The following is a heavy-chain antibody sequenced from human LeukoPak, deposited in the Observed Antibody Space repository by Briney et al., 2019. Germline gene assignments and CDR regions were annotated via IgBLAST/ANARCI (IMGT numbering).Heavy chain of an antibody. J-gene: IGHJ3*02. CDR1: GFTFSSYA. CDR2: ISYDGSNK. CDR3: ARDSEMATIDAFDI. D-gene: IGHD5-12*01. Sequence: PGGSLRLSCAASGFTFSSYAMHWVRQAPGKGLEWVAVISYDGSNKYYADSVKGRFTISRDNPENTLYLQMNSLRAEDTAVYYCARDSEMATIDAFDIWGQGTMVTVSS. V-gene: IGHV3-30-3*01.